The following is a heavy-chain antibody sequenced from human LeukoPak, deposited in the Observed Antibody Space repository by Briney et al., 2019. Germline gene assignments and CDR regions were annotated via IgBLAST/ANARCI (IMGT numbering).Heavy chain of an antibody. Sequence: PWGSLRLSCAASGFTVITNDRTWVRQAPGKGLEWVSVLYSDGNTKYADSVKGRFTISIDNSKNTLYLEMNSVSPDDTAVYSRGVAPLAANTLAYWGQGTLVTVYS. CDR1: GFTVITND. V-gene: IGHV3-53*01. CDR3: GVAPLAANTLAY. J-gene: IGHJ4*02. CDR2: LYSDGNT. D-gene: IGHD3-16*01.